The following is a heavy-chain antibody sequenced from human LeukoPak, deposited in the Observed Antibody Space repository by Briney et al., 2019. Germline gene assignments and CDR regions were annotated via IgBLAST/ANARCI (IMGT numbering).Heavy chain of an antibody. J-gene: IGHJ5*02. Sequence: GGSLRLSCAASGFTVSSNYMSWVRQAPGKGLEWVSAISGSGGSTYYADSVKGRFTISRDNSKNTLYLQMNSLRAEDTAVYYCAKNSGSYYKYNWFDPWGQGTLVTVSS. D-gene: IGHD1-26*01. CDR1: GFTVSSNY. CDR2: ISGSGGST. CDR3: AKNSGSYYKYNWFDP. V-gene: IGHV3-23*01.